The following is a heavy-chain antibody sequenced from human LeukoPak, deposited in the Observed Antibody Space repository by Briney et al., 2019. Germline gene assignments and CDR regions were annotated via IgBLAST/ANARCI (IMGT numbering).Heavy chain of an antibody. CDR2: INPNSGGT. CDR1: GYTFTGYY. Sequence: PGASVKVSCKASGYTFTGYYMHWVRQAPGQGLEWMGWINPNSGGTNYAQKFQGRVTMTRNTSISTAYMELSSLRSEDTAVYYCARGRITMVRGPDIDYWGQGTLVTVSS. V-gene: IGHV1-2*02. CDR3: ARGRITMVRGPDIDY. J-gene: IGHJ4*02. D-gene: IGHD3-10*01.